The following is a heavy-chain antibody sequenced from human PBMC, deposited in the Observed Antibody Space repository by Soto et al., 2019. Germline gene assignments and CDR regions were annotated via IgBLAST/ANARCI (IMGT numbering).Heavy chain of an antibody. V-gene: IGHV3-30*03. CDR1: GFTFSSYG. D-gene: IGHD6-19*01. J-gene: IGHJ3*02. CDR3: ARDQPIAVAGSGVDAFDI. CDR2: ISYDGSNK. Sequence: GSLRLSCASSGFTFSSYGMHWVRQAPGKGLEWVAVISYDGSNKYYADSVKGRFTISRDNSKNTLYLQMNSLRAEDTAVYYCARDQPIAVAGSGVDAFDIWGQGPMVTVSS.